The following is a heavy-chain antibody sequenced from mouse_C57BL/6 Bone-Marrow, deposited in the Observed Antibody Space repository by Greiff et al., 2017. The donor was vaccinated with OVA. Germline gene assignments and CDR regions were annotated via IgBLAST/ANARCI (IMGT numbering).Heavy chain of an antibody. CDR2: ISPRSGNT. CDR3: ARGRTYYSNYDYFDD. D-gene: IGHD2-5*01. V-gene: IGHV1-81*01. Sequence: QVQLKESGAELARPGASVTLSCKASGYTFTSYGISWVKQRTGQGLEWIGEISPRSGNTYYNEKFKGQATLHADKSTSTAYMERRGLTAEDSAVYFCARGRTYYSNYDYFDDWGQGTTLTVSS. J-gene: IGHJ2*01. CDR1: GYTFTSYG.